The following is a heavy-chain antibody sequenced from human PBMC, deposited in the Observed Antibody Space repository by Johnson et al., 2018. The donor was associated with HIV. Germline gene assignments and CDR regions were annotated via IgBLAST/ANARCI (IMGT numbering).Heavy chain of an antibody. CDR3: ATLWFGEVSVYDAFDV. CDR2: ISYDGRDA. J-gene: IGHJ3*01. V-gene: IGHV3-30*04. D-gene: IGHD3-10*01. Sequence: QVQLVESGGGVVQPGTSLRLSCTASGFAFSSYALHWVRQAPGKGLEWVAVISYDGRDAYYADSVQGRFTISRDNSKNTLYLQMNSLRPEDSAVYYCATLWFGEVSVYDAFDVWGQGTMVTVSS. CDR1: GFAFSSYA.